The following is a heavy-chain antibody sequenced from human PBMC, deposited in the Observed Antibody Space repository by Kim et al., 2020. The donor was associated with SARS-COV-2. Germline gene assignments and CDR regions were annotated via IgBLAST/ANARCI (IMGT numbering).Heavy chain of an antibody. J-gene: IGHJ4*02. CDR3: ASGPYYDFWSGYHVGAFFDY. Sequence: RFTISRDNAKNSLYLQMNSLRAEDTAVYYCASGPYYDFWSGYHVGAFFDYWGQGTLVTVSS. D-gene: IGHD3-3*01. V-gene: IGHV3-11*06.